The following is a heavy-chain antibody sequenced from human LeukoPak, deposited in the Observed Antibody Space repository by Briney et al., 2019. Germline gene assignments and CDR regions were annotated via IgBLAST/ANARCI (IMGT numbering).Heavy chain of an antibody. D-gene: IGHD2-21*02. CDR3: ARGGDPVKYYAEYFQY. V-gene: IGHV3-74*01. J-gene: IGHJ1*01. Sequence: GGPLRLSCAASGFTFSNYWMHWVRQGPGKGLVCVSRIRSDGTSTSYADSVKGRFTISRDNAKNTLYLQMSSLRAEDTAVYYCARGGDPVKYYAEYFQYWGQGTLVTVSS. CDR2: IRSDGTST. CDR1: GFTFSNYW.